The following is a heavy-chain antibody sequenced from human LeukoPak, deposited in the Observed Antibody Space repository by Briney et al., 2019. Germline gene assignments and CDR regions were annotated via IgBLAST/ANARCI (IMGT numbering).Heavy chain of an antibody. Sequence: GGSLRLSCAASEFTLRSYSVNWVRQAPGKGLEWVSFFSGETNATYYADSVKGRFTVAGDNAQNSVYLHMNNLRAEDTAVYYCARGSGWSPYSSMDVWGKGTTVTVSS. CDR1: EFTLRSYS. CDR2: FSGETNAT. J-gene: IGHJ6*03. V-gene: IGHV3-21*06. CDR3: ARGSGWSPYSSMDV. D-gene: IGHD6-19*01.